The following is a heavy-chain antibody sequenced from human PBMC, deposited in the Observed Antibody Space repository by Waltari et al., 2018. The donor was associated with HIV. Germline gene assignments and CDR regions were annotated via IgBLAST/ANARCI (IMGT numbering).Heavy chain of an antibody. J-gene: IGHJ4*02. CDR1: EFTFNNYW. CDR3: AREALYDSSGYYFDY. Sequence: EVQLVESGGGLVQPGGSLRPSCAASEFTFNNYWMTGVGQAPGKGLEWVANIKQDESEKYYVDSVKGLFTISRDNAKNSLFLQMNSLRAEDTAVYYCAREALYDSSGYYFDYWGQGTLVTVSS. V-gene: IGHV3-7*01. D-gene: IGHD3-22*01. CDR2: IKQDESEK.